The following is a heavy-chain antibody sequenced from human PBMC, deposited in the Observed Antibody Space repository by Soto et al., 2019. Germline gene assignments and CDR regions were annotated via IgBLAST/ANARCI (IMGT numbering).Heavy chain of an antibody. CDR3: ARDGIRAPRYH. J-gene: IGHJ5*02. CDR2: IYSGGST. D-gene: IGHD1-1*01. V-gene: IGHV3-66*01. Sequence: EVQLVESGGRLVQPGGSLRLSCAVSGFTVSSNSMSWVRQAPGKGLEWVSVIYSGGSTYYADSVKGRFTISRDNSKNTLFLQMTSLRAETTVVYYWARDGIRAPRYHWGQGTLVTVSS. CDR1: GFTVSSNS.